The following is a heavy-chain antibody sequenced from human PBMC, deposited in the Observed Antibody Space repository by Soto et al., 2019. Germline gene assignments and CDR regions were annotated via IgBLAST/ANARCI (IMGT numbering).Heavy chain of an antibody. CDR3: ARDLADVHLWDAFDV. CDR1: GDTFNSYG. V-gene: IGHV1-69*01. J-gene: IGHJ3*01. CDR2: IVPMFGTT. Sequence: QVQLVQSGPELKKPGSSVKVSCKAPGDTFNSYGISWVRQAPGQGLEWMGGIVPMFGTTNLALKFEDRVTITADELATTVYMEIRGLTSEDTAVYYCARDLADVHLWDAFDVWGHGTRVTVSS. D-gene: IGHD6-13*01.